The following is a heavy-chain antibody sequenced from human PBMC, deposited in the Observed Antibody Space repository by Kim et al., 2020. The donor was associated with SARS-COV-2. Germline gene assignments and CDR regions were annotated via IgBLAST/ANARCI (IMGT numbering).Heavy chain of an antibody. CDR3: WAVSTVTPDY. CDR2: YI. D-gene: IGHD4-17*01. V-gene: IGHV3-21*01. J-gene: IGHJ4*02. Sequence: YIYYADSVKGRFTISRDNAKNSLYLQMNSLRAEDTAVYYCWAVSTVTPDYWGQGTLVTVSS.